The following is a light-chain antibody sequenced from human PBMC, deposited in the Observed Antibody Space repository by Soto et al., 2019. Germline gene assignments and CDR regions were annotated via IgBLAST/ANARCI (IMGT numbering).Light chain of an antibody. Sequence: ESVLTQSPGTLSLSPGERATLSCRASQSVSSSYLAWYQQKPGQAPRLLIYGASSRATGIPDRFSGSGSGTDFTLTISRLEPEDFGVYYCQQYGSSPPLTFGGGTKVDIK. CDR3: QQYGSSPPLT. J-gene: IGKJ4*01. V-gene: IGKV3-20*01. CDR2: GAS. CDR1: QSVSSSY.